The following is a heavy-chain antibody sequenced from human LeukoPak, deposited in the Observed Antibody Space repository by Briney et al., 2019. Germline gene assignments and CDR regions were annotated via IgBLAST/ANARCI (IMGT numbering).Heavy chain of an antibody. CDR1: GFTFSDYY. J-gene: IGHJ6*03. D-gene: IGHD4-17*01. Sequence: GGSLRLSCAASGFTFSDYYMSWIRQAPGKGLEWVSYISSSGSTIYYADSVKGRFTISRDNAKNSLYLQMNSLRAEDTAVYYCAGGDGDYDLCYYYYYMDVWGKGTTVTVSS. CDR2: ISSSGSTI. V-gene: IGHV3-11*01. CDR3: AGGDGDYDLCYYYYYMDV.